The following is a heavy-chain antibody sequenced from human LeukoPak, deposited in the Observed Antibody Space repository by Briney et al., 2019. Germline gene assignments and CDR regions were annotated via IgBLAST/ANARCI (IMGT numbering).Heavy chain of an antibody. D-gene: IGHD3-22*01. J-gene: IGHJ3*02. CDR3: AKDKSAYYDSSGNAFDI. CDR2: ISWNSGSI. V-gene: IGHV3-9*01. Sequence: GGSLRLSCAASGFTFDDYAMHWVRQAPGKGLEWVSGISWNSGSIGYADSVKGRFTISRDNAKNSLYLQMNSLRAEDTALYYCAKDKSAYYDSSGNAFDIWGQGTMVTVSS. CDR1: GFTFDDYA.